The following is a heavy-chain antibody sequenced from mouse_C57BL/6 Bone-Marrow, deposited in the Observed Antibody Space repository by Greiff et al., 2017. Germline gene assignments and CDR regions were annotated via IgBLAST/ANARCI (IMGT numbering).Heavy chain of an antibody. V-gene: IGHV1-59*01. CDR2: IDPSDSYT. CDR3: ERYSSWCAY. Sequence: QVQLQQSGAELVRPGTSVKLSCKASGYTFTSYWMHWVKQRPGQGLEWIGVIDPSDSYTNYNQKFKGKATLTVDTSSRTAYMQLSSLTSEDSAVYYCERYSSWCAYWGQGTLVTVSA. CDR1: GYTFTSYW. J-gene: IGHJ3*01.